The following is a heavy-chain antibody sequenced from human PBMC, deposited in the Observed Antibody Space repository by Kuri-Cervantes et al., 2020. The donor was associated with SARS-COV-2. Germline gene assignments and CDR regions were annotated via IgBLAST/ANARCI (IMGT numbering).Heavy chain of an antibody. J-gene: IGHJ6*03. V-gene: IGHV4-30-4*08. CDR3: ARDIVVVPAATLDFGYYYYYMDV. CDR2: IYYSGST. Sequence: LRLSCTVSGGSISSGDYYWSWIRQPPGKGLEWIGYIYYSGSTYYNPSLKSRVTISLDRSKNQFSLKLTSVTAADTAVYYCARDIVVVPAATLDFGYYYYYMDVWGKGTTVTVSS. D-gene: IGHD2-2*01. CDR1: GGSISSGDYY.